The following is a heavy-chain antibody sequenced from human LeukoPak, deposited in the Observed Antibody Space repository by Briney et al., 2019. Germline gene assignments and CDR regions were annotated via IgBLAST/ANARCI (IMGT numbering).Heavy chain of an antibody. CDR1: GYTFTSYG. J-gene: IGHJ4*02. Sequence: GASVKVSCKASGYTFTSYGISWVRQAPGQGLEWMGWISAYNGNTNYAQKLQGRVTMTTDTSTSTAYMELRSLRSGDTAVYYCARVEAYYYDSSGYSPPFDYWGQGTLVTVSS. CDR2: ISAYNGNT. D-gene: IGHD3-22*01. V-gene: IGHV1-18*01. CDR3: ARVEAYYYDSSGYSPPFDY.